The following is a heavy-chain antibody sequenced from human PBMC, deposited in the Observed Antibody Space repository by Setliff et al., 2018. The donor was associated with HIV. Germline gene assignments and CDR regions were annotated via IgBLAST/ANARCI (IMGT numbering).Heavy chain of an antibody. CDR3: ARGVASYYYYMDV. D-gene: IGHD5-12*01. CDR2: IYYSGST. CDR1: GGSISNYY. V-gene: IGHV4-59*08. Sequence: PSETLSLTCTVSGGSISNYYWSWIRQPPGKGLEWIGNIYYSGSTKYNPSLKSRVTISVDTSKNQFSLKLSSVTAADTAVYYCARGVASYYYYMDVWGKGTTVTVSS. J-gene: IGHJ6*03.